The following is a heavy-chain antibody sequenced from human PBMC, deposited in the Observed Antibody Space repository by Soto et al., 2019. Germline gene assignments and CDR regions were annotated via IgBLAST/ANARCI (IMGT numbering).Heavy chain of an antibody. CDR3: AREVPSRYFDL. CDR2: INHSGST. D-gene: IGHD3-10*01. J-gene: IGHJ2*01. V-gene: IGHV4-34*01. CDR1: GGSFRDYY. Sequence: QVRLQQWGAGLLKPSETLPLTCAVYGGSFRDYYWGWIRQPPGKGLEWIGEINHSGSTNYNPSLKSRVTISVDTSKNQFSLKLNSVTAADTAVYYCAREVPSRYFDLWGRGTPVTVSS.